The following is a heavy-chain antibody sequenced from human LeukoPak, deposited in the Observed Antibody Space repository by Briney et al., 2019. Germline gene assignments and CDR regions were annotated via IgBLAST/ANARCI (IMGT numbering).Heavy chain of an antibody. J-gene: IGHJ4*02. Sequence: GGSVRLSCVASGVTFSDYAMNWVRQAPGKGLEWVSTFKTNSGQVYYAESVRGRFTISRDNSKNTVYLQMSSLRAEDTALYYCARSVPDYTRFDYWGQGALVTVSP. CDR1: GVTFSDYA. CDR2: FKTNSGQV. CDR3: ARSVPDYTRFDY. D-gene: IGHD4-11*01. V-gene: IGHV3-23*01.